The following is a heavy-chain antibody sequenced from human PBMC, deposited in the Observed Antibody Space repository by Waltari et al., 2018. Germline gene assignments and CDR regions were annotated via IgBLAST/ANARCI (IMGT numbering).Heavy chain of an antibody. V-gene: IGHV1-8*01. CDR3: ARGRVRLLEWLPSDDAFDI. Sequence: QVQLVQSGAEVKKPGASVKVSCKASGYTFTSYAINWVRQATGQGLEWMGWMNPNSGNTGYAQKFQGRVTMTRNTSISTAYMELSSLRSEDTSVYYCARGRVRLLEWLPSDDAFDIWGQGTMVTVSS. CDR1: GYTFTSYA. CDR2: MNPNSGNT. D-gene: IGHD3-3*01. J-gene: IGHJ3*02.